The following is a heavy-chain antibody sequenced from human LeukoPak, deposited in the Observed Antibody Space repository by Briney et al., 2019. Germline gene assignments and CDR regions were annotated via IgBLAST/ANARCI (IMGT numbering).Heavy chain of an antibody. V-gene: IGHV1-69*13. Sequence: VASVKVSCKASGGTFSIYAISWVRQAPGQGLEWMGGIIPIFGTANYAQKFQGRVTITADESTSTAYMELSSLRSEDTAVYYCAGRITGTSDHLPWGQGTLVTVSS. CDR2: IIPIFGTA. J-gene: IGHJ5*02. CDR1: GGTFSIYA. CDR3: AGRITGTSDHLP. D-gene: IGHD1-7*01.